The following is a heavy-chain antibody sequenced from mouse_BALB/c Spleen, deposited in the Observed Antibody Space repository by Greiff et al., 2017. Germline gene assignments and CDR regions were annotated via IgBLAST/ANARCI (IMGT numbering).Heavy chain of an antibody. Sequence: EVNVVESGGGLVQPGGSRKLSCAASGFTFSSFGMHWVRQAPEKGLEWVAYISSGSSTIYYADTVKGRFTISRDNPKNTLFLQMTSLRSEDTAMYYCARRGGLLRPNYAMDYWGQGTSVTVSS. D-gene: IGHD2-3*01. CDR1: GFTFSSFG. J-gene: IGHJ4*01. V-gene: IGHV5-17*02. CDR3: ARRGGLLRPNYAMDY. CDR2: ISSGSSTI.